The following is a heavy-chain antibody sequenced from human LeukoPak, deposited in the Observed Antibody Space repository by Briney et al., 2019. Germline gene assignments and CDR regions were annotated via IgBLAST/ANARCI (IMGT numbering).Heavy chain of an antibody. D-gene: IGHD2-15*01. Sequence: SVKVSCTASGGTFSSYAISWVRQAPGQGLEWMGGIIPIFGTANYAQKFQGRVTITADESTSTAYMELSSLRSEDTAVYYCARGMSGGYCSGGSCLIFDYWGQGTLVTVSS. J-gene: IGHJ4*02. CDR3: ARGMSGGYCSGGSCLIFDY. CDR2: IIPIFGTA. V-gene: IGHV1-69*01. CDR1: GGTFSSYA.